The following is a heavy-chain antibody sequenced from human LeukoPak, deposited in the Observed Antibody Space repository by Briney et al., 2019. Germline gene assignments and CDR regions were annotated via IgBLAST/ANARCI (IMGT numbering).Heavy chain of an antibody. CDR3: ARDWTVTSFDY. D-gene: IGHD4-17*01. J-gene: IGHJ4*02. Sequence: ASVKVSCKASGYTLSRYGISWVRQAPGQGLEWMGWSSAYNENTNSALKVQGRVTMTTDTSTSTAYMELRSLRSDDTAVYYCARDWTVTSFDYWGQGTLVTVSS. CDR2: SSAYNENT. V-gene: IGHV1-18*01. CDR1: GYTLSRYG.